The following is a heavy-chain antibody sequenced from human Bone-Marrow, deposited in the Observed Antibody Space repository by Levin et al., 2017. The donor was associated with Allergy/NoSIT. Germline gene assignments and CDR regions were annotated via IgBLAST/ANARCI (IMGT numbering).Heavy chain of an antibody. CDR3: ARRRQPQRGIDY. V-gene: IGHV4-34*01. J-gene: IGHJ4*02. CDR2: INHSGST. CDR1: GGSFSGYY. D-gene: IGHD3-10*01. Sequence: SETLSLTCAVYGGSFSGYYWSWIRQPPGKGLEWIGEINHSGSTNYNPSLKSRVTISVDTSKNQFSLKLSSVTAADTAVYYCARRRQPQRGIDYWGQGTLVTVSS.